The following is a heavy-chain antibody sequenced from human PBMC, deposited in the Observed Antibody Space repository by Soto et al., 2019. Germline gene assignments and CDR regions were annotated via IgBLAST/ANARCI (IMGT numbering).Heavy chain of an antibody. V-gene: IGHV3-30*07. Sequence: HPGGSLRLSCVGSGFTFSNNAMHWVRQAPGKGLEWVAFISFDSSEIHYADSVRGRFTISRDNSRNTLFLQMNSLTVDDTAVYYCGKERRGSGWSVCNFWGQGTLVTVSS. D-gene: IGHD6-19*01. J-gene: IGHJ4*02. CDR1: GFTFSNNA. CDR3: GKERRGSGWSVCNF. CDR2: ISFDSSEI.